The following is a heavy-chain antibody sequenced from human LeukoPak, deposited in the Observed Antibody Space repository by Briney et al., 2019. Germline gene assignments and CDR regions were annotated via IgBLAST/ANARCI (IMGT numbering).Heavy chain of an antibody. CDR3: AKSMGAGTSYPIDY. CDR2: ISASGSST. Sequence: GGSLGLSCAASRFTFSSYAMSWVRQAPGKGLEWVSGISASGSSTYYTDSVKGRFTISRDNSKNTLHLQMDSLRAEDTAVYYCAKSMGAGTSYPIDYWGQGTLVTVSS. V-gene: IGHV3-23*01. CDR1: RFTFSSYA. D-gene: IGHD3-16*02. J-gene: IGHJ4*02.